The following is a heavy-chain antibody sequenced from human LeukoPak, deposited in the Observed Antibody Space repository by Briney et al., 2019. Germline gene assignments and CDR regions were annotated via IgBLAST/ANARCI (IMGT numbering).Heavy chain of an antibody. D-gene: IGHD4-17*01. Sequence: ASVKVSCKASGYTFTSYYMHWVRQAPGQGLEWMGIISPSGGSTSYAQKFQGRVTMTRDTSTSTVYMELSSLRSEDTAVYYCARGLDGDYLKYYFDYWGQGTLVTVSS. J-gene: IGHJ4*02. CDR2: ISPSGGST. CDR3: ARGLDGDYLKYYFDY. V-gene: IGHV1-46*01. CDR1: GYTFTSYY.